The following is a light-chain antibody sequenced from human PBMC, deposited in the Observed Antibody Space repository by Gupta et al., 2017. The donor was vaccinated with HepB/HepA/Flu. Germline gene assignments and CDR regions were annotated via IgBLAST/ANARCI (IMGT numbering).Light chain of an antibody. CDR2: GAS. V-gene: IGKV1-39*01. CDR3: QQSYRTPSS. J-gene: IGKJ2*04. Sequence: DIQMTQSPSSLSASVGERVTITCRTSQSISNYLNWYQQKPGEAPNLLIYGASSLQSGVPSRFSGSGSGTDFTLTIGSLQPEDFATYYCQQSYRTPSSFGQGTRVDIK. CDR1: QSISNY.